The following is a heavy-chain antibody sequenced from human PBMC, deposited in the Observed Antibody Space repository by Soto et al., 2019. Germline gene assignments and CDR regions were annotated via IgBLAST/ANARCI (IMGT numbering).Heavy chain of an antibody. Sequence: ASVKVSCKASGYTFTGYYMHWVRQAPGQGLERMGWINPNSGGTNYAQKFQGRVTMTRDTSISTAYMELSRLRSDDTAVYYCARLRIAARPYYYYGMDVWGQGTAVTVSS. D-gene: IGHD6-6*01. V-gene: IGHV1-2*02. CDR1: GYTFTGYY. CDR3: ARLRIAARPYYYYGMDV. J-gene: IGHJ6*02. CDR2: INPNSGGT.